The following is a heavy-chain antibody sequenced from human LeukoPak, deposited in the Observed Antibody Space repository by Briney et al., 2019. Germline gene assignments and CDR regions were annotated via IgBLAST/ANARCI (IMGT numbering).Heavy chain of an antibody. D-gene: IGHD3-9*01. CDR3: ARDQDIILKSRNCDCLDY. CDR1: GVTFSNYW. J-gene: IGHJ4*02. V-gene: IGHV3-7*01. Sequence: GGSLRLSCTASGVTFSNYWMTWVRQAPGKGLEWVANTDRDGRVKHYSDSVRGRFTIIKDNAKSSLYLQMNSLRAEDTAVYYCARDQDIILKSRNCDCLDYWGQGSLVTVSS. CDR2: TDRDGRVK.